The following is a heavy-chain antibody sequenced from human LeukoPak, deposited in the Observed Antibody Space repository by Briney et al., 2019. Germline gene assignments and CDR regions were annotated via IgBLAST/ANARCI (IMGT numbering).Heavy chain of an antibody. Sequence: PGGTLRFSCAASGFTFSNAWMSWVRQAPGKGLKWVGRIKSKTDGWTTDYAAPVKVRFTISRDYSKNTLYLQMNSLKTEDPAVYYCTTDSIDYWGQGTLVTVYS. CDR2: IKSKTDGWTT. V-gene: IGHV3-15*01. CDR3: TTDSIDY. J-gene: IGHJ4*02. CDR1: GFTFSNAW.